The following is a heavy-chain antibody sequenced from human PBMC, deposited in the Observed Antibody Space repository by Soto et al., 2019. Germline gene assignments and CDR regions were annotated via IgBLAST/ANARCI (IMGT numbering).Heavy chain of an antibody. D-gene: IGHD4-4*01. J-gene: IGHJ4*02. Sequence: QVQLVESGGGVVQPGGSLTLSCAASGFTFSHYGMHWVRQAPGKGLEWVAVIWYDGSNKYYADSVKGRFTISRDNAKNTLYLQLNSLRVEDTAVYYCARGGPPYSGNYEDDSWGQGTLVTVSS. CDR1: GFTFSHYG. V-gene: IGHV3-33*01. CDR3: ARGGPPYSGNYEDDS. CDR2: IWYDGSNK.